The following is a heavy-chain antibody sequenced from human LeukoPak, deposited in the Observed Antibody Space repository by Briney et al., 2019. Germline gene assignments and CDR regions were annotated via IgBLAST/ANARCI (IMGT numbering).Heavy chain of an antibody. V-gene: IGHV3-23*01. CDR2: IGGSGDTT. CDR3: AKAGGAYSSSWYLYFDY. J-gene: IGHJ4*02. D-gene: IGHD6-13*01. Sequence: GGSLRLSCAASGFTFSSYAMTWVRQAPGKGLDWVSTIGGSGDTTSYADSVRGRFTSSRDSSKNTLFLQMNSLRAEDTAIYYCAKAGGAYSSSWYLYFDYWGQGTLVTVSS. CDR1: GFTFSSYA.